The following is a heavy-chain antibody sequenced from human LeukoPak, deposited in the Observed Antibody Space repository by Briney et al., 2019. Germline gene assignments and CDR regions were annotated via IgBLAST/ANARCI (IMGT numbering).Heavy chain of an antibody. CDR3: ARGSGGSGAFDI. CDR2: ISCSGGKT. J-gene: IGHJ3*02. CDR1: GFTFSSYA. Sequence: GGSLRLSCAASGFTFSSYAMSWVRQAPGKGLEWVSVISCSGGKTYYAASVKGRFTIFRDNTKKTLYLQMNSLRAEDTAVYYCARGSGGSGAFDIWGQGTMVTVSS. V-gene: IGHV3-23*01.